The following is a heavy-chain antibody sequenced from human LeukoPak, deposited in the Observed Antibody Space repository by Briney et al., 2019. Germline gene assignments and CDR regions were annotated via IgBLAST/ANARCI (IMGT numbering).Heavy chain of an antibody. CDR2: IKKDVGEK. J-gene: IGHJ4*02. V-gene: IGHV3-7*01. D-gene: IGHD1-26*01. CDR1: GFTFSSHW. Sequence: GGSLRLSCAASGFTFSSHWMTWIRQAPGKGLEWVASIKKDVGEKFYVDSVKGRFTISRDNAKNSLYLHMNSLRVEDTAVYYCARAVGPFDYWGQGTLVTVSS. CDR3: ARAVGPFDY.